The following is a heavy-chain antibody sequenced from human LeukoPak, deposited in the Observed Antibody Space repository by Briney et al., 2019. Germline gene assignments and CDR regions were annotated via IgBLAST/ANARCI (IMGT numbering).Heavy chain of an antibody. Sequence: SETLSLTCTVSGGSISSYYWSWIRQPAGKGLEWIGRIYISGSTNYNPSLKSRVTMSVDTSKNQFSLKLSSVTAADTAVYYCARDRIQLWYDYYYYYMDVWGKGTTVTVSS. D-gene: IGHD5-18*01. J-gene: IGHJ6*03. CDR2: IYISGST. CDR1: GGSISSYY. V-gene: IGHV4-4*07. CDR3: ARDRIQLWYDYYYYYMDV.